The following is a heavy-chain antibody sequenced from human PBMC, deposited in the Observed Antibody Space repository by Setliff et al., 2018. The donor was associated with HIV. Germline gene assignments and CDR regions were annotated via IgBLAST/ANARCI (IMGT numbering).Heavy chain of an antibody. D-gene: IGHD3-3*01. CDR2: VNRDGSGT. J-gene: IGHJ6*02. Sequence: GGSLRLSCAASGFTFDRFWMHWVRQAPGKGLVWVSRVNRDGSGTTYADSVKGRFTISRDNSKNSLYLQMNSLRVEDTAVYYCAKGFEATYYYYGMDVWGQGTTVTVSS. V-gene: IGHV3-74*01. CDR3: AKGFEATYYYYGMDV. CDR1: GFTFDRFW.